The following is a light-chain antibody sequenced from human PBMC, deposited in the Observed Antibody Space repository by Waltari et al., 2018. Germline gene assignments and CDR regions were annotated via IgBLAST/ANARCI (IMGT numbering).Light chain of an antibody. Sequence: QSVLTQPPSVSGAPGQRVTISCTGSSSNIGAGFDVHWYQQLPGAAPKLLIFGNNNRPSGVPDRVSGSKSGTSASLAITGLQAEDEADYYCQSYDSNLSGSGVFGTGTKVTVL. CDR2: GNN. V-gene: IGLV1-40*01. J-gene: IGLJ1*01. CDR1: SSNIGAGFD. CDR3: QSYDSNLSGSGV.